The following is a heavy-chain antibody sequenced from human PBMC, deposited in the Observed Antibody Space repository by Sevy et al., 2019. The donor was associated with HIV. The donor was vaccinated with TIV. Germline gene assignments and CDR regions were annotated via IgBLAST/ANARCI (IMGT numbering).Heavy chain of an antibody. CDR1: GFSISGYG. CDR3: AREDIRVAGIGYYFHS. Sequence: GGSLRLSCAASGFSISGYGMHWVRQAPGKGLEWVAVIWYDGNNRENADSVKSPFTISRDNSKNTLYLHMNSLRVEDTAVYYCAREDIRVAGIGYYFHSWGQGTLVTVSS. CDR2: IWYDGNNR. D-gene: IGHD6-19*01. J-gene: IGHJ4*02. V-gene: IGHV3-33*01.